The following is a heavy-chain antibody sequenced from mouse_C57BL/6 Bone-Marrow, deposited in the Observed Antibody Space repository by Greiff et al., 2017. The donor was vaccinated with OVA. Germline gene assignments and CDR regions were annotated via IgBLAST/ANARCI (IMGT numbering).Heavy chain of an antibody. D-gene: IGHD2-3*01. Sequence: VQLQQSGPELVKPGASVKISCKASGYAFSSSWMNWVKQRPGKGLEWIGRIYPGDGDTNYNGKFKGQATMTGDKSSSTAYMQLRSLTSEDAAVYFCATDSYYAWFDYWGQGTLVTVSA. J-gene: IGHJ3*01. CDR3: ATDSYYAWFDY. CDR2: IYPGDGDT. V-gene: IGHV1-82*01. CDR1: GYAFSSSW.